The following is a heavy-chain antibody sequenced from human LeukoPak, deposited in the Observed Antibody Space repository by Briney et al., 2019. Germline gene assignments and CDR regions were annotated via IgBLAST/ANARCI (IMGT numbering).Heavy chain of an antibody. CDR1: GGTFSSYA. D-gene: IGHD1-26*01. J-gene: IGHJ3*02. CDR2: IIPIFGTA. CDR3: AMGVGSGSYYVFSAFDI. V-gene: IGHV1-69*13. Sequence: SVKVSCKASGGTFSSYAISWVRQAPGQGLEWMGGIIPIFGTANYAQKFQGRVTITADESTSTAYMELSSLRSEDTAVYYCAMGVGSGSYYVFSAFDIWGQGTMVTVSS.